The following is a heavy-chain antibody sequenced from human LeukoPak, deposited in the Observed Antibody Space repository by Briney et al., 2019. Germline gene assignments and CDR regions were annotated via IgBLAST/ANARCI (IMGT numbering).Heavy chain of an antibody. Sequence: PGGSLRLSCAASGFTFSSYAMSWVRQAPGKGLEWVSAISGSGGSTYYADSVKGRFTISRDNSKNTLYLQMNSLRAEDTAVYYCAKGGYDSSGYPPALFFDYWGQGTLVTVSS. CDR1: GFTFSSYA. V-gene: IGHV3-23*01. D-gene: IGHD3-22*01. J-gene: IGHJ4*02. CDR2: ISGSGGST. CDR3: AKGGYDSSGYPPALFFDY.